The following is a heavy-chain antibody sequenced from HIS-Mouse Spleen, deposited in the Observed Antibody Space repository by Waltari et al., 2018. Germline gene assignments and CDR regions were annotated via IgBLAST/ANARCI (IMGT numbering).Heavy chain of an antibody. V-gene: IGHV4-39*07. Sequence: QLQLQESGPGLVKPSETLSLTCTVSGGSISSSSYYWGWIRQPPGKGPEWIGSIYYRGGTYYSPSLKSRVTISVDTSKNQFSLKLGSVTAADTAVYYCAREIPYSSSWYDWYFDLWGRGTLVTVSS. D-gene: IGHD6-13*01. CDR3: AREIPYSSSWYDWYFDL. CDR1: GGSISSSSYY. CDR2: IYYRGGT. J-gene: IGHJ2*01.